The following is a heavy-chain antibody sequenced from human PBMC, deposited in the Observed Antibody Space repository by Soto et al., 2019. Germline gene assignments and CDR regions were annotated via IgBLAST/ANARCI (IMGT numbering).Heavy chain of an antibody. Sequence: ASVKVSCKASGYTFTSYYMHWVRQAPGQGLEWMGIINPSGGSTSYAQKFQGRVTMTRDTSTSTVYMELSSLRSEDTAVYYCARDPSIAARPHYYYGMDVWGQGTTVTVS. CDR1: GYTFTSYY. CDR3: ARDPSIAARPHYYYGMDV. CDR2: INPSGGST. D-gene: IGHD6-6*01. V-gene: IGHV1-46*01. J-gene: IGHJ6*02.